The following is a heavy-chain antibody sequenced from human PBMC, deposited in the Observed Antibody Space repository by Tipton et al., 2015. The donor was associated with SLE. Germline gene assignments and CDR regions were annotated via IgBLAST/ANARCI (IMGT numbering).Heavy chain of an antibody. V-gene: IGHV4-38-2*02. J-gene: IGHJ5*02. CDR3: VRGVGGPTFTFWFDP. CDR1: GYSISSDYY. D-gene: IGHD1-26*01. CDR2: VYHSGST. Sequence: GLVKPSETLSLTCTVSGYSISSDYYWGWIRQPPGKGLEWIGSVYHSGSTNYNPSLKSRVSMSIDKSENEFSLKLYSVTAADTAVYFCVRGVGGPTFTFWFDPWGQGALVTVS.